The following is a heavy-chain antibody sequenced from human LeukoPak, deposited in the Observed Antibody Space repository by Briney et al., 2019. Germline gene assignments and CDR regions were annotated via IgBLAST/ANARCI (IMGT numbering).Heavy chain of an antibody. CDR1: GYTFTSYG. CDR2: ISAYNGNT. V-gene: IGHV1-18*01. D-gene: IGHD3-22*01. CDR3: ARARLNYDSSGYYPDAFDI. J-gene: IGHJ3*02. Sequence: VSVKVSCKASGYTFTSYGISWVRQAPGQGLEWMGWISAYNGNTNYAQKLQGRVTMTTDTSTSTAYMELRSLRSDDTAVYYCARARLNYDSSGYYPDAFDIWGQGTMVTVSS.